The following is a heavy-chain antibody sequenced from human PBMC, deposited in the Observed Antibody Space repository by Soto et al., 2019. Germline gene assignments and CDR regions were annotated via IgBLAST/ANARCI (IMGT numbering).Heavy chain of an antibody. Sequence: ASVKVSCKASGYTFTSYSMHWVRQAPGQRLEWMGGINAGNGNTKYSQKFQGRVTITRDASASTADMELSSLGSEDTAVYYCARYLSDFWSGYYDYWGQGTLVTVSS. CDR1: GYTFTSYS. CDR2: INAGNGNT. J-gene: IGHJ4*02. CDR3: ARYLSDFWSGYYDY. D-gene: IGHD3-3*01. V-gene: IGHV1-3*01.